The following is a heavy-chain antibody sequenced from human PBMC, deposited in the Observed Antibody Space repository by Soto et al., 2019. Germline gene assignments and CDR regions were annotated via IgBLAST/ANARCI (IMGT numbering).Heavy chain of an antibody. CDR2: MNPNSGNT. J-gene: IGHJ5*02. Sequence: ASVKVSCKASGYTFGNNDISWVRQATGQGLEWMGWMNPNSGNTGYAQKFQGRVSMTRNTSITTAYLELSSLRSDDTAIYYCARMATSGTLNWFDPWGQGTLVTSPQ. CDR1: GYTFGNND. CDR3: ARMATSGTLNWFDP. V-gene: IGHV1-8*01.